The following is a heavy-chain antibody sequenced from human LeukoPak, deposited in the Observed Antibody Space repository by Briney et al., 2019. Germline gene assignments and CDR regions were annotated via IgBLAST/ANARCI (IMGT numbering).Heavy chain of an antibody. CDR2: IYYSGST. CDR1: GGSISSGGYY. D-gene: IGHD3-22*01. V-gene: IGHV4-31*03. Sequence: SQTLSLTCTVSGGSISSGGYYWSWIRQHPGKGLEWLGYIYYSGSTYYNPSLKSRVTISVDTSKNQSSLKLSSVTAADTAVYYCARATYHSSGYLDYWGQGTLVTVSS. CDR3: ARATYHSSGYLDY. J-gene: IGHJ4*02.